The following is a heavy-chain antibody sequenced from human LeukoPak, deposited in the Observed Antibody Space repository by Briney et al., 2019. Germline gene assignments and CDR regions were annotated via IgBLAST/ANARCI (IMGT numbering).Heavy chain of an antibody. CDR2: IWYDGSNK. V-gene: IGHV3-33*01. CDR1: GFTFSSYG. Sequence: GSLRLSCAASGFTFSSYGMHWVRRAPGKGLEWVAVIWYDGSNKYYADSVKGRFTISRDNSKNTLYLQMNSLRAEDTAVYYCASSPDNNWFDPWGQGTLVTVSS. D-gene: IGHD3-9*01. J-gene: IGHJ5*02. CDR3: ASSPDNNWFDP.